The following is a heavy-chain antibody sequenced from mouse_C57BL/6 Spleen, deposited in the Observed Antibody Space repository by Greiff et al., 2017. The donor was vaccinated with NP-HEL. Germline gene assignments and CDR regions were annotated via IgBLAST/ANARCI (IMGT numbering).Heavy chain of an antibody. D-gene: IGHD4-1*01. J-gene: IGHJ1*03. V-gene: IGHV5-9-1*02. CDR1: GFTFSSYA. CDR2: ISSGGDYI. CDR3: TRVSGKDWYFDV. Sequence: EVQLVESGEGLVKPGGSLKLSCAASGFTFSSYAMSWVRQTPEKRLEWVAYISSGGDYIYYADTVKGRFTISRDNARNTLYLQMSSLKSEDTAMYYCTRVSGKDWYFDVWGTGTTVTVSS.